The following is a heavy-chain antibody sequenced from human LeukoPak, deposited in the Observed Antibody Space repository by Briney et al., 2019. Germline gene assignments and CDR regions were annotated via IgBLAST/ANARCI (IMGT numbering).Heavy chain of an antibody. D-gene: IGHD6-6*01. J-gene: IGHJ4*02. CDR2: ISSSSSYI. CDR3: ARDSKTYSSSSADY. V-gene: IGHV3-21*01. Sequence: GGSLRLSCAASGFTFSSYSVNWVRQAPGKGLEWVSSISSSSSYIYYADSVKGRFTISRDNAKNSLYLQMNSLRAEDTAVYYCARDSKTYSSSSADYWGQGTLVTVSS. CDR1: GFTFSSYS.